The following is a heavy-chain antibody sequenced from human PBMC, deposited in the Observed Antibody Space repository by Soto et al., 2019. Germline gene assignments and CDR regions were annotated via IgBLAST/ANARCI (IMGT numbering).Heavy chain of an antibody. CDR1: GGSISSGGYS. J-gene: IGHJ4*02. CDR3: AAGGGPPRYY. V-gene: IGHV4-30-2*01. D-gene: IGHD1-26*01. Sequence: QLQLQESGSGLVKPSQTLSLTCAVSGGSISSGGYSWSWIRQPPGKGLEWIGYIYHSGSTYYNPSLXGXAXIXXDRSKNQFSLKLSSVTAADTAVYYCAAGGGPPRYYWGQGTLVTVSS. CDR2: IYHSGST.